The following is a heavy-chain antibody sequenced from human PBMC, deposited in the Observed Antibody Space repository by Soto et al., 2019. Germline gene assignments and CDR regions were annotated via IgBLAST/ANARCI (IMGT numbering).Heavy chain of an antibody. D-gene: IGHD6-13*01. CDR3: ARDRALLSAAGTGWFDP. CDR1: GGTFSSYA. Sequence: QVQLVQSGAEVKKPGSSVKVSCKASGGTFSSYAISWVRQAPGQGLEWMGGIIHIFGTANHAQKFQGRVTITADKSTSTGYMELSSLRSEDTAVYYCARDRALLSAAGTGWFDPWGQGTLVTVSS. CDR2: IIHIFGTA. V-gene: IGHV1-69*06. J-gene: IGHJ5*02.